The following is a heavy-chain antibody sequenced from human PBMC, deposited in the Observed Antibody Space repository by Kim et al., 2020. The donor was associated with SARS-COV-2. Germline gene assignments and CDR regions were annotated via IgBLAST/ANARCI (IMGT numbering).Heavy chain of an antibody. CDR1: GFTFSSYG. V-gene: IGHV3-30*18. D-gene: IGHD2-2*01. J-gene: IGHJ6*02. Sequence: GGSLRLSCAASGFTFSSYGMHWVRQAPGKGLEWVAVISYDGSNKYYADSVKGRFTISRDNSKNTLYLQMNSLRAEDTAVYYCAKEGLVDCSSTSCYGMDVWGQGTTVTVSS. CDR2: ISYDGSNK. CDR3: AKEGLVDCSSTSCYGMDV.